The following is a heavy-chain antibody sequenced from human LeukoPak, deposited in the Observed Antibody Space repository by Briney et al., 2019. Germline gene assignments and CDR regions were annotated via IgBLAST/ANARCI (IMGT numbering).Heavy chain of an antibody. V-gene: IGHV1-46*01. CDR1: GYPFTSYY. Sequence: ASVKVSCKASGYPFTSYYMHWVRQAPGQGLEWMGLINPGGGSTSYAHKFQGRVTMTRDTSTSTVYMDLSSLRSEDTAVYYCARDRAVVGTGRFDWWGQGTLVTVSS. D-gene: IGHD6-19*01. J-gene: IGHJ4*02. CDR3: ARDRAVVGTGRFDW. CDR2: INPGGGST.